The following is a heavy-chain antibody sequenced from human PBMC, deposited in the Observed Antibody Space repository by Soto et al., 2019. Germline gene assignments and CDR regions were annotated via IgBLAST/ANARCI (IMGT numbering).Heavy chain of an antibody. V-gene: IGHV3-23*01. CDR1: GFTFSSYA. CDR2: ISGSGGST. J-gene: IGHJ4*02. Sequence: GGSLRLSCAASGFTFSSYAMSWVRQAPGKGLEWVSAISGSGGSTYYADSVKGRFTISRDNSKNTLYLQMNSLRAEDTAVYYCAKDGATMVRGVIGAPVFDYWGQGTLVTVSS. D-gene: IGHD3-10*01. CDR3: AKDGATMVRGVIGAPVFDY.